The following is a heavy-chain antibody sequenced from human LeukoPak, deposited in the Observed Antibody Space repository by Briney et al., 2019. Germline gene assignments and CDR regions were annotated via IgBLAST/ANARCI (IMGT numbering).Heavy chain of an antibody. CDR1: GGSISSSTYY. D-gene: IGHD3/OR15-3a*01. CDR2: IYYDGNT. Sequence: SETLSLTCTVSGGSISSSTYYWGWIRQPPGKGLEWIGSIYYDGNTYYNPSLKSRVTISVDTSKNQFSLKLSSVTAADTAVYYCARHCWTSYYYMDVWGKGTTVTVSS. V-gene: IGHV4-39*01. J-gene: IGHJ6*03. CDR3: ARHCWTSYYYMDV.